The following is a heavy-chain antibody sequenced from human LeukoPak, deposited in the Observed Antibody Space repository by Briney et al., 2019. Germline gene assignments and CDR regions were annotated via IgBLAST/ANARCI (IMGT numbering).Heavy chain of an antibody. J-gene: IGHJ4*02. CDR1: GFTFSNYA. Sequence: GGSLRLSCAASGFTFSNYAMSWVRQAPGKGLEWVSAISGSGGSTYYGDSVKGRFTISRDNSKNTLYLQMNSLRAEDTAVYYCAAWVVTFFDYWGQGTLVTVSS. CDR3: AAWVVTFFDY. CDR2: ISGSGGST. V-gene: IGHV3-23*01. D-gene: IGHD4-23*01.